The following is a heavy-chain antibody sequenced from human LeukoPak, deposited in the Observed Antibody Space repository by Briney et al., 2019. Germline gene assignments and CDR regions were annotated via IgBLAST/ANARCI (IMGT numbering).Heavy chain of an antibody. D-gene: IGHD1-26*01. CDR2: INPNSGGT. CDR1: GGTFSSYA. Sequence: ASVKVSCKASGGTFSSYAISWVRQAPGQGLEWMGWINPNSGGTNYAQKFQGRVTMTRDTSISTAYMELSRLRSDDTAVYYCAREWELLDWGQGTLVTVSS. CDR3: AREWELLD. V-gene: IGHV1-2*02. J-gene: IGHJ4*02.